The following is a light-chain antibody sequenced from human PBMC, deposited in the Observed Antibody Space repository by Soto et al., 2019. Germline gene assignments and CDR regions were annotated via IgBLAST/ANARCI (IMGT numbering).Light chain of an antibody. V-gene: IGKV4-1*01. J-gene: IGKJ4*01. Sequence: DIVMTQSPDSLAVSLGERATINCKSSQSVLFNSNNKNYVAWYQQKPGQPPKLLIYWASARESGVPDRFSGSGSGTDFTLAISSLQAEDVAVYYCQQYYTIPPAFGGGTKVGIK. CDR2: WAS. CDR1: QSVLFNSNNKNY. CDR3: QQYYTIPPA.